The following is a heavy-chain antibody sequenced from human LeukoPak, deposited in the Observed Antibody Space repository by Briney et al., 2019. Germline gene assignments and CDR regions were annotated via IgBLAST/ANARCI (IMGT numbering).Heavy chain of an antibody. CDR1: GFTFSSYA. CDR2: ISGSGGST. V-gene: IGHV3-23*01. J-gene: IGHJ4*02. D-gene: IGHD2-2*02. CDR3: AKNLVPAAIAQENYFDY. Sequence: PGGSLRLSCAASGFTFSSYAMSWVRQAPGKGLEWVSAISGSGGSTYYADSVKGRFTISRDNSKNTLYLQMNSLRAEDTAVYYCAKNLVPAAIAQENYFDYWGQGTLVAVSS.